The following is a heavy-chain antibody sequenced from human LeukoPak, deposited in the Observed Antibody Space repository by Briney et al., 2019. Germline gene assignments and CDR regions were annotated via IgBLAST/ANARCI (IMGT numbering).Heavy chain of an antibody. CDR2: IRYDESNI. CDR3: AKGRWFGGVIDDI. J-gene: IGHJ3*02. V-gene: IGHV3-30*02. Sequence: PGGSLRLSCAASGFTFSDYSMHWIRQAPDEGLDWMAFIRYDESNIYYADSVKGRFTISRDNSKNTLYLQMNSLRAEDTAVYYCAKGRWFGGVIDDIWGQGTMVTVSS. D-gene: IGHD3-16*02. CDR1: GFTFSDYS.